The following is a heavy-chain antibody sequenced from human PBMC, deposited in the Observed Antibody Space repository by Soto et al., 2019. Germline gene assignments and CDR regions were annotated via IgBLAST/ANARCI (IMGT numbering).Heavy chain of an antibody. CDR1: GFSLSTSGVG. V-gene: IGHV2-5*02. J-gene: IGHJ6*02. CDR2: IYWDVDK. CDR3: AYLPCSGGSCYWFSFSGMDV. Sequence: QITLKESGPTLVKPTQTLTLTCTFSGFSLSTSGVGVAWIRQPPGKALEWIALIYWDVDKRYRPSLESSLTISKDTSKNQVVLTMTNMDSVDTATYYCAYLPCSGGSCYWFSFSGMDVWGQGTKVTVSS. D-gene: IGHD2-15*01.